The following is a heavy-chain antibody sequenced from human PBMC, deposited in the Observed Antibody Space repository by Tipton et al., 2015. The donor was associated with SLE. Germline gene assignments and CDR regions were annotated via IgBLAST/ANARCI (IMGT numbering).Heavy chain of an antibody. CDR2: IYYTGYT. D-gene: IGHD3-3*01. CDR3: VRAGPQITLFGVVPTLFYV. V-gene: IGHV4-39*07. Sequence: TLSLTCTVSSGSISSSSYYWGWIRQPPGKGLEWLGSIYYTGYTYYNPSLKSRVTISVDTSNDQFSLNLSSVTAADTAVYYCVRAGPQITLFGVVPTLFYVWGRGTLVTVSS. CDR1: SGSISSSSYY. J-gene: IGHJ3*01.